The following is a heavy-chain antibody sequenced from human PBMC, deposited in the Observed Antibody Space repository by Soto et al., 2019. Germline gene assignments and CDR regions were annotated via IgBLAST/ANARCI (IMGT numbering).Heavy chain of an antibody. CDR2: ISSSSSYI. CDR1: GFTFSAYT. J-gene: IGHJ5*01. V-gene: IGHV3-21*06. CDR3: ARGLLYNSGWYDF. Sequence: EVQLVDSGGGLVQPGGSLRLSCAASGFTFSAYTMNWVRQAPGKGLEWVSSISSSSSYIYYADLVRGRFTISRDNAKNSLYLQMNSLRADDTGVYYCARGLLYNSGWYDFWSQGTLVTVSS. D-gene: IGHD6-19*01.